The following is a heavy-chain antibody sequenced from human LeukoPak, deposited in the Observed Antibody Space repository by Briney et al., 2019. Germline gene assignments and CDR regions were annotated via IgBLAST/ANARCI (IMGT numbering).Heavy chain of an antibody. D-gene: IGHD3-10*01. V-gene: IGHV3-30-3*01. CDR2: ISYDGSNK. J-gene: IGHJ6*02. Sequence: PGGSLRLSCAASGFTFSSYAMHWVRQAPGKGLEWVAVISYDGSNKYYADSVKGRFTISRDNSKNTLYLQMNSLRAEDTAVYYCAKAFMDYYYGMDVWGQGTTVTVSS. CDR1: GFTFSSYA. CDR3: AKAFMDYYYGMDV.